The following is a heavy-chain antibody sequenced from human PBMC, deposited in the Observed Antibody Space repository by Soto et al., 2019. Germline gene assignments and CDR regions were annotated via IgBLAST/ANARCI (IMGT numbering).Heavy chain of an antibody. J-gene: IGHJ4*01. D-gene: IGHD3-22*01. CDR1: GYTFNIYG. V-gene: IGHV1-18*01. CDR2: ISAFNGKT. CDR3: ARDSVPKSSGFFPFDY. Sequence: QIQLVQSGAEVKKPGASVKVSCKASGYTFNIYGINWVRQAPGQGLEWMGWISAFNGKTNYAQNVQGRVTMTTDTSTSTDYVELRSLRSDDTAVYYCARDSVPKSSGFFPFDYWGHGTLVTVPS.